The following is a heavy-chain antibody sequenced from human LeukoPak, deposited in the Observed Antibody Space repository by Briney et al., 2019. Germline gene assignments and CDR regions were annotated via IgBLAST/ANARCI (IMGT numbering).Heavy chain of an antibody. CDR2: MDPKSAHT. CDR1: GYTFTSYD. J-gene: IGHJ3*02. CDR3: ARGTYSSSWPRVVEHAFDI. D-gene: IGHD6-13*01. V-gene: IGHV1-8*01. Sequence: ASVKVSCKVSGYTFTSYDIHWVRQASGHGLEWMGWMDPKSAHTGHAQRFQGRVTMTRNTSIRTAYMELSSLRSEDTAVYYCARGTYSSSWPRVVEHAFDIWGQRTMVTVSS.